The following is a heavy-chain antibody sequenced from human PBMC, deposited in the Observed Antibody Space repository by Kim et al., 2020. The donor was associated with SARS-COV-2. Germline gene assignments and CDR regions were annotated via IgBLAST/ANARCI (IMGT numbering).Heavy chain of an antibody. D-gene: IGHD3-22*01. V-gene: IGHV3-30-3*01. CDR1: GFTFSSYA. CDR2: ISYDGINK. Sequence: GGSLRLSCAASGFTFSSYAMHWVRQAPRKGLEWVAVISYDGINKYYADSVKGRFTISRDNSKNTLYLQMNSLRAEDTAVYYCARDPDDSSGSDAFDIWGQGTMVTVSS. J-gene: IGHJ3*02. CDR3: ARDPDDSSGSDAFDI.